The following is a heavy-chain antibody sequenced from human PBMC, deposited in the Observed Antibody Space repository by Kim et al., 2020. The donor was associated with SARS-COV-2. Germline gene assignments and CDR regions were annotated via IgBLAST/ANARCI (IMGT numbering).Heavy chain of an antibody. Sequence: GGSLRLSCAASGFTFTTYGMNWVRQAPGKGLEWVSSITTGIDYSYYADSVKGRFTISRDNVKNSVFLQMNSLRGEDTAVYYCARGKFFNLWGRGTLVTVSS. CDR2: ITTGIDYS. J-gene: IGHJ2*01. CDR1: GFTFTTYG. V-gene: IGHV3-21*06. CDR3: ARGKFFNL.